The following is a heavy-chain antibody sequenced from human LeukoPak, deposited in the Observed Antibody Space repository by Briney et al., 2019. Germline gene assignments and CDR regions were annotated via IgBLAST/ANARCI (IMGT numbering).Heavy chain of an antibody. CDR1: GYTFTSYG. V-gene: IGHV1-18*01. D-gene: IGHD1-7*01. Sequence: ASVKVSCKASGYTFTSYGISWVRQAPGQRLEWMGWINAGNGNTKYSQKFQGRVTITRDTSASTAYMELSSLRSDDTAVYYCARDSELELGWFDPWGQGTLVTVSS. CDR2: INAGNGNT. CDR3: ARDSELELGWFDP. J-gene: IGHJ5*02.